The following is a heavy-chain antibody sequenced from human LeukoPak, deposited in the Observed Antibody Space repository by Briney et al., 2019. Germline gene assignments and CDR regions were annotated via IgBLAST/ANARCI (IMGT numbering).Heavy chain of an antibody. Sequence: SETLSLTCAVYGGSFSGYYWSWIRQPPGKGLEWIGEINHSGSTNYNPSLKSRVTISVDTSKNQFSLKLSSVTAADTAVYYCARDVRQLAYCGGDCYGGPYFDYWGQGTLVTVSS. D-gene: IGHD2-21*02. CDR2: INHSGST. V-gene: IGHV4-34*01. CDR1: GGSFSGYY. CDR3: ARDVRQLAYCGGDCYGGPYFDY. J-gene: IGHJ4*02.